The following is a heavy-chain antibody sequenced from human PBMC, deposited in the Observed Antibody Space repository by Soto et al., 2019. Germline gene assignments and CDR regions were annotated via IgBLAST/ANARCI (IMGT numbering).Heavy chain of an antibody. D-gene: IGHD4-17*01. J-gene: IGHJ4*02. CDR2: ISGSGGST. Sequence: GGSLRLSCAASGFTFSSYAMSWVRQAPGKGLEWVSAISGSGGSTYYADSVKGRFTISRDNSKNTLYLQMNSLRAEDTAVYYCAKGDDYGDYVGYFDYWGQGTLVTVSS. CDR3: AKGDDYGDYVGYFDY. CDR1: GFTFSSYA. V-gene: IGHV3-23*01.